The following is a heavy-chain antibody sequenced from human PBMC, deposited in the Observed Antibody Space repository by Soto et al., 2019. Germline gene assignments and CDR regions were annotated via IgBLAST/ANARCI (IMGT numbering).Heavy chain of an antibody. CDR2: INSEGSST. J-gene: IGHJ5*02. CDR1: GFTFSSYR. CDR3: ARDLTPFPYQLLHFNWFDP. V-gene: IGHV3-74*01. D-gene: IGHD2-2*01. Sequence: HGGSLRPSCAASGFTFSSYRMHWVHPAPGKGVVFVSRINSEGSSTSYADSVKGRFTISRDNAKNTLYLQMNSLRAEDTAVYYCARDLTPFPYQLLHFNWFDPWGQGTLVTVSS.